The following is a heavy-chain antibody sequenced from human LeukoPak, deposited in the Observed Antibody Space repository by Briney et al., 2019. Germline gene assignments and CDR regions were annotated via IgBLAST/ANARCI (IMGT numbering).Heavy chain of an antibody. CDR1: GFTFSSYE. V-gene: IGHV3-48*03. CDR2: ISSSGSTR. CDR3: ARDSGITLLRGVIDY. J-gene: IGHJ4*02. D-gene: IGHD3-10*01. Sequence: GGSLRLSCAASGFTFSSYEMNWVRQAPGKGLEWVSYISSSGSTRYYADSVKGRFTISRDNAKNSLYLQINSLRAEDTALYYCARDSGITLLRGVIDYWGQGTLVTVSS.